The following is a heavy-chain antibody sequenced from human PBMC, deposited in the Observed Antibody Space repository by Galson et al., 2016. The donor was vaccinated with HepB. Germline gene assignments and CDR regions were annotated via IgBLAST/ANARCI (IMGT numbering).Heavy chain of an antibody. CDR1: GYIFHNFP. CDR3: VRGRSGSQYYDGVNYYYNVEN. D-gene: IGHD3-22*01. Sequence: SVKVSCKASGYIFHNFPMHWVRQAPGQGPEWMGWINAGNGNTKYSQKFQDRVTITRDTSARTAYMELSSLRSEDTAMYYCVRGRSGSQYYDGVNYYYNVENWGQGTLVTVSS. CDR2: INAGNGNT. V-gene: IGHV1-3*01. J-gene: IGHJ4*02.